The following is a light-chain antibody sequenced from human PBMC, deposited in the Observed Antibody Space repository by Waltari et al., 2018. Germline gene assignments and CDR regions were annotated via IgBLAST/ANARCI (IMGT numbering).Light chain of an antibody. CDR3: QHYQEYPIT. CDR1: QRIYPY. V-gene: IGKV1-8*01. CDR2: GVS. J-gene: IGKJ4*02. Sequence: AIRMTQFPSSISASTGDRVTITCRASQRIYPYLAWYQQKPGKAPKLLIYGVSTSLSGFPSRFSGRESGTDFTLTISSLESEYSATYYCQHYQEYPITYGGGTRVDIK.